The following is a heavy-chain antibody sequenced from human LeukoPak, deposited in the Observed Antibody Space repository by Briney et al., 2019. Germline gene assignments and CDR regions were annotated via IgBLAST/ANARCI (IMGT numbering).Heavy chain of an antibody. CDR1: GGSFSGYY. CDR2: INHSGST. CDR3: ARRFPFYYYGSGRSYNWFDP. J-gene: IGHJ5*02. Sequence: SETLSLTCAVYGGSFSGYYWSWIRQPPGKGLEWIGEINHSGSTNYNPSLKSRVTISVDTSKNQFSLKLSSVTAADRGVYYCARRFPFYYYGSGRSYNWFDPWGQGTLVTVSS. V-gene: IGHV4-34*01. D-gene: IGHD3-10*01.